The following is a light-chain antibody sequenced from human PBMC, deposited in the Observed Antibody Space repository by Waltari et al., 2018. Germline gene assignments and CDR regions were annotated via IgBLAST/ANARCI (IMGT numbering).Light chain of an antibody. V-gene: IGKV1-5*03. CDR3: QQYNTYRYT. J-gene: IGKJ2*01. CDR2: FAS. Sequence: DIQMTQSPSTLSASVGDRVTITCRASQTINKWLAWYQQKPGKAPKLLIYFASTLESGVPSRFSGTGSGAEYTLTISSQQPDDFATYYCQQYNTYRYTFGQGTKLEIK. CDR1: QTINKW.